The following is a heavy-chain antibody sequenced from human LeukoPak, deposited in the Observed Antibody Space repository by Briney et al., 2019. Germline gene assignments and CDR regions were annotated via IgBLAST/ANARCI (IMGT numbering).Heavy chain of an antibody. J-gene: IGHJ5*02. V-gene: IGHV4-38-2*01. CDR1: GYSIGSGYY. D-gene: IGHD1-1*01. Sequence: SETLSLTCAVSGYSIGSGYYWGWIRQPPGKGLQWIGSIFQRGYSYYNPSLKSRVTISVDTSRNQFSLKLSSVTGADTAVYYCAGDKETTGNGRPNWFDPWGQGTLVTVSS. CDR3: AGDKETTGNGRPNWFDP. CDR2: IFQRGYS.